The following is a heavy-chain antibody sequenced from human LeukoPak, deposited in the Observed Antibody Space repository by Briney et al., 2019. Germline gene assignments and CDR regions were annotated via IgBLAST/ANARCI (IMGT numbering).Heavy chain of an antibody. CDR3: ARLSRGYYYDSTNDY. V-gene: IGHV5-51*01. Sequence: GESLKISCKGSGYNFTNYWIGWVRQMPGKGLEWMGIIYPGDSDTRYSPSFQGQVTISADKSISTAYLQWSSLKASDTAMYYCARLSRGYYYDSTNDYWGQGTLVTVSS. D-gene: IGHD3-22*01. CDR2: IYPGDSDT. CDR1: GYNFTNYW. J-gene: IGHJ4*02.